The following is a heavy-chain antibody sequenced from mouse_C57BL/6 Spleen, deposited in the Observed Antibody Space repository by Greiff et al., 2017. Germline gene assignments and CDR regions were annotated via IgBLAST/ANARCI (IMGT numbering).Heavy chain of an antibody. V-gene: IGHV5-17*01. CDR3: ARRGGYYGSSHWYFDV. Sequence: EVHLVESGGGLVKPGGSLKLSCAASGFTFSDYGMHWVRQAPEKGLEWVAYLSSGSSTIYYADTVKGRFTLSRDNAKNTLFLQMTSLRSEDTAMYYCARRGGYYGSSHWYFDVWGTGTTVTVSS. J-gene: IGHJ1*03. CDR1: GFTFSDYG. CDR2: LSSGSSTI. D-gene: IGHD1-1*01.